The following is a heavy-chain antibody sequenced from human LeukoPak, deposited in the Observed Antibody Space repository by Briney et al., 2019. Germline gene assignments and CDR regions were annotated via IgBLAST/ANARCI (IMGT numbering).Heavy chain of an antibody. D-gene: IGHD3-22*01. CDR1: GFSVSGNY. Sequence: GGSLRLSCVASGFSVSGNYMTWIRQAPGKGLEWVSGISSGASTQYADSVKGRFTIFRLNSNNTLYLHMSSLREDDTAVYYCARGHYSDRSPSYAFHMWGQGTMVTVSS. J-gene: IGHJ3*02. CDR3: ARGHYSDRSPSYAFHM. CDR2: ISSGAST. V-gene: IGHV3-53*04.